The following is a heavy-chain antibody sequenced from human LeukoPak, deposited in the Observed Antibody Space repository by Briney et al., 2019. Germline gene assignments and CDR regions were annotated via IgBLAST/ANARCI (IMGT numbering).Heavy chain of an antibody. Sequence: GGSLRLSCAASGFTFSSYAMSWVRQAPGKGLEWVPAISGSGGSTYYADSVKGRFTISRDNSKNTLYLQMNSLRAEDTAVYYCAKDANYYDSSGFYYFDYWGQGTLVTVSS. CDR2: ISGSGGST. J-gene: IGHJ4*02. V-gene: IGHV3-23*01. CDR3: AKDANYYDSSGFYYFDY. CDR1: GFTFSSYA. D-gene: IGHD3-22*01.